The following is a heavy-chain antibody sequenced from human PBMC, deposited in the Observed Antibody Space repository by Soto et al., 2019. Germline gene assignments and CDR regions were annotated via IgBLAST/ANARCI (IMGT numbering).Heavy chain of an antibody. D-gene: IGHD2-21*01. CDR3: ARDTSGRRVMGFDY. CDR1: GFTFSSYA. Sequence: QEHLVESGGGVVQPGRSLRLSCAASGFTFSSYAMHWVRQAPGKGLEWMADISFDGSNKYYADSVKGRFTISRDNSENTLYLQMNNLRPEDTALYFCARDTSGRRVMGFDYWGQGTLVTVSS. CDR2: ISFDGSNK. J-gene: IGHJ4*02. V-gene: IGHV3-30-3*01.